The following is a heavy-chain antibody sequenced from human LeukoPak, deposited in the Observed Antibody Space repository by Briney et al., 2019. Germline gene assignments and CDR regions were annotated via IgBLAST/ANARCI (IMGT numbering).Heavy chain of an antibody. J-gene: IGHJ4*02. CDR2: INPSGGST. Sequence: ASVKVSCKASGYTFTGYYIHWVRQAPGQGLEWMGIINPSGGSTSYAQKFQGRVTMTRDMSTSTVYMELSSLRSEDTAVYYCARRPYSYGYPDYWGQGTLVTVSS. CDR1: GYTFTGYY. CDR3: ARRPYSYGYPDY. D-gene: IGHD5-18*01. V-gene: IGHV1-46*01.